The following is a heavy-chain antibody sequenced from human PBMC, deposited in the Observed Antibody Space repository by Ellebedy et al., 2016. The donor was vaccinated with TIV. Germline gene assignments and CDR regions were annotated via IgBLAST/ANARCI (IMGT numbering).Heavy chain of an antibody. D-gene: IGHD6-13*01. V-gene: IGHV3-30*09. J-gene: IGHJ4*02. CDR2: ISYDGSNK. Sequence: GESLKISCAASGFTFSSYVMHWVRQAPGKGLEWMASISYDGSNKYYADAVKGRFAISRDNSKNTLYLQMNSLRADDTAMYYCAKLGGVLSWYADYWGLGTLVTVSP. CDR3: AKLGGVLSWYADY. CDR1: GFTFSSYV.